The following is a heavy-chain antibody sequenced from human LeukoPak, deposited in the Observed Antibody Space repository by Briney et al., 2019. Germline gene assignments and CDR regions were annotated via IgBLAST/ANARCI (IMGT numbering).Heavy chain of an antibody. V-gene: IGHV4-39*07. CDR3: ARSSNRDGSLSDFDY. D-gene: IGHD1-26*01. Sequence: SETLSLTCTVSSDFFSSVTDYWAWIRQPPGKGLEWIASGDYSGGTYYNPSLESRVAISVDTSKNQFSLKLSSVTAADTAVYYCARSSNRDGSLSDFDYWGQGTLVTVSS. J-gene: IGHJ4*02. CDR2: GDYSGGT. CDR1: SDFFSSVTDY.